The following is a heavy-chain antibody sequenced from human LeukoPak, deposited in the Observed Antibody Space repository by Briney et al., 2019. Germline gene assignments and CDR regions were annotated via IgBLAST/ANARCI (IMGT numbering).Heavy chain of an antibody. V-gene: IGHV5-51*01. Sequence: DPMQINSTDSGSSFSSNWNVWVRAMPGKGLEWMGIIYPGDSDTRYSPSFQGQVTISADKSISTAYLQWSSLKASDTAMYYCARGIAAGDGMDVWGKGTTVTVSS. D-gene: IGHD6-25*01. CDR2: IYPGDSDT. CDR1: GSSFSSNW. CDR3: ARGIAAGDGMDV. J-gene: IGHJ6*04.